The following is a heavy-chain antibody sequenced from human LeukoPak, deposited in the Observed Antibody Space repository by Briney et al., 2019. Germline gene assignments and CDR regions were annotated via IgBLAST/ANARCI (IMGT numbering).Heavy chain of an antibody. V-gene: IGHV4-31*03. CDR3: ARSQLPYSYYYGMDV. CDR2: IYYSGST. J-gene: IGHJ6*02. Sequence: SETLSLTCTVSGGSISSGGYYWSWVRQHPGKGLEWFGYIYYSGSTYYNPSLKSRVTISVDTSKNQFSLKLSSVTAADTAVYYCARSQLPYSYYYGMDVWGQGTTVTVSS. CDR1: GGSISSGGYY. D-gene: IGHD2-2*01.